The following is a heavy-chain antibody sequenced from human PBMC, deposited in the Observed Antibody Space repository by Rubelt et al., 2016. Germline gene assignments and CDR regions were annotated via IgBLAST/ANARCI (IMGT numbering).Heavy chain of an antibody. V-gene: IGHV3-NL1*01. CDR1: GFTFSSYG. CDR2: ISGSGGST. CDR3: AGDYWCGDCYYSDY. Sequence: QVQLVESGGGVVQPGRSLRLSCAASGFTFSSYGMHWVRQAPGTGLEWVPAISGSGGSTYYADYVKGQLTISGDNTKNALYRQMNSLRAEDTAVYYCAGDYWCGDCYYSDYWGQGTLVTVSS. D-gene: IGHD2-21*01. J-gene: IGHJ4*02.